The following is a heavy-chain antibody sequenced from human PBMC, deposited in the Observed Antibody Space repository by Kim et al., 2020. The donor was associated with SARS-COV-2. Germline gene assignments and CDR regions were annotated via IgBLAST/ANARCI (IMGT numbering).Heavy chain of an antibody. J-gene: IGHJ4*02. D-gene: IGHD6-13*01. V-gene: IGHV1-69*04. CDR3: ARVYSSSWDFDY. Sequence: NHAQTYQGRVTSTADKSTSTAYMELSSLRSEDTAVYYCARVYSSSWDFDYWGQGTLVTVSS.